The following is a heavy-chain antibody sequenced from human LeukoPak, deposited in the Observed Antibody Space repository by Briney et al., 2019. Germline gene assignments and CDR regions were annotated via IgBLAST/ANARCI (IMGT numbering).Heavy chain of an antibody. CDR3: ARDRQPYYHYYGMDV. CDR1: GFTFSSYA. D-gene: IGHD6-6*01. V-gene: IGHV3-30-3*01. J-gene: IGHJ6*02. CDR2: ISFDGSKT. Sequence: GGSLRLSCAASGFTFSSYAMHWVRQAPGKGLEWMAVISFDGSKTYYADSMKGRCTISRDNSKNTLYLQMNSLRAEDTAAYYCARDRQPYYHYYGMDVWGQGTTVTVSS.